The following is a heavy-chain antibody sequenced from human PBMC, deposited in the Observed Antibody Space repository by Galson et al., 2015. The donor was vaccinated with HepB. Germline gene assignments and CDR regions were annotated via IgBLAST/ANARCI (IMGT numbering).Heavy chain of an antibody. D-gene: IGHD3-16*01. CDR2: IYYSGIT. CDR1: GGSVSSGSYY. CDR3: TTGGV. Sequence: LSLTCSVSGGSVSSGSYYWNWIRQPPGKGLEWIGYIYYSGITNYNPSLKSRVTISLDTSNNQFSLKLSSLTAADTAVYYCTTGGVWGQGTTVTVSS. V-gene: IGHV4-61*01. J-gene: IGHJ6*02.